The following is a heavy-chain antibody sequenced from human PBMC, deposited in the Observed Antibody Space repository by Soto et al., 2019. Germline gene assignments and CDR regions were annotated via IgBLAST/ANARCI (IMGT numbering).Heavy chain of an antibody. CDR2: IYWNDEK. CDR3: AHRRGAGNSATLDY. D-gene: IGHD6-13*01. Sequence: FGPKLVNTTQTLTLTGTFSGLSLSATDMGVAWIRQPPGKALEWLALIYWNDEKRYSPSLKSRLNITKDTSKNQVVLTMTNMDPVDTATYSCAHRRGAGNSATLDYWGHGILVTVSS. V-gene: IGHV2-5*01. CDR1: GLSLSATDMG. J-gene: IGHJ4*01.